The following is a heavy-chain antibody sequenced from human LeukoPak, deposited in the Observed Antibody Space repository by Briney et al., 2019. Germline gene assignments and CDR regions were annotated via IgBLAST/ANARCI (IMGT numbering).Heavy chain of an antibody. CDR3: AKNDGDYAKYYFDY. Sequence: PGGSLRLSCAASGFTFGYYGMSWVRQAPGRGLEWVSTISGSGRSTYYADSVKGRFTISRDNSKNTLFLQVTSLRAEDTAVYYCAKNDGDYAKYYFDYWGQGTLVTVSS. CDR1: GFTFGYYG. J-gene: IGHJ4*02. D-gene: IGHD4-17*01. CDR2: ISGSGRST. V-gene: IGHV3-23*01.